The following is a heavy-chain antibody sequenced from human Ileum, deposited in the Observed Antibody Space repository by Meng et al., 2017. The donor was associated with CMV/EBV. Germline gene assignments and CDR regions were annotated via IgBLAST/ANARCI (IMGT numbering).Heavy chain of an antibody. CDR2: IYHGGST. J-gene: IGHJ4*02. CDR1: GDSITSFS. CDR3: ARGPGGFGDFNFDY. D-gene: IGHD3-16*01. Sequence: LQESGPGLVKPSETLSLTCTVSGDSITSFSWSWIRQPAGKALEWIGRIYHGGSTNYNPSLKSRVTLSVDTSKNQFSMRLTSVTAADTAVYYCARGPGGFGDFNFDYWGQGTLVTVSS. V-gene: IGHV4-4*07.